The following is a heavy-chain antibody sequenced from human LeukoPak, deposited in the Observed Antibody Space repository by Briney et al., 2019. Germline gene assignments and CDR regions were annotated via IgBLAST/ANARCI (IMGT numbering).Heavy chain of an antibody. J-gene: IGHJ4*02. CDR1: RFTFSRYW. CDR3: AGTARGWDSNGHVD. CDR2: IRQDGRET. Sequence: GGSLRLSCAASRFTFSRYWMSWVRQAPGKGLEWVANIRQDGRETYYVDSVKDRFIISRDNAKNSLYLQMYSLRVEDTALYYWAGTARGWDSNGHVDWGQGTLVTVSS. V-gene: IGHV3-7*03. D-gene: IGHD2-8*01.